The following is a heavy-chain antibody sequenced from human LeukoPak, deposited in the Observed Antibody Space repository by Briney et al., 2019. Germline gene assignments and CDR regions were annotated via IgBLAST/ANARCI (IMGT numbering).Heavy chain of an antibody. V-gene: IGHV3-23*01. CDR1: GFTFSTYA. CDR2: ISGNGDST. Sequence: PGGSLRLSCAASGFTFSTYAMTWVRQAPGKGLEWVSVISGNGDSTYYADSVKGRFTISRDNFENTLYLQMNSLRAEDTAVYYCARVYRPMAGTGYYFDYWGQGTLVTVSS. J-gene: IGHJ4*02. D-gene: IGHD6-19*01. CDR3: ARVYRPMAGTGYYFDY.